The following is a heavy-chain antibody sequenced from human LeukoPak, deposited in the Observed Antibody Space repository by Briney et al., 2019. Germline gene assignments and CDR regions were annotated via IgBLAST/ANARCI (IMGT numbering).Heavy chain of an antibody. CDR2: INEGGSEK. CDR1: GFIFSTYW. V-gene: IGHV3-7*01. J-gene: IGHJ4*02. Sequence: GGSLRLSCAASGFIFSTYWMSWVRQAPGKGLEWVANINEGGSEKYYVDSVKGRFTISRDNAKISVYLQMNSPRAEDTAVYYCARGGQIGTVDYWGQGALVTVSS. CDR3: ARGGQIGTVDY. D-gene: IGHD1-1*01.